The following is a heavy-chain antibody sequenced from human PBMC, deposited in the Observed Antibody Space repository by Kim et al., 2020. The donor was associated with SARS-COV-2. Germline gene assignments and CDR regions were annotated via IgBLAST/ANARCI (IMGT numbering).Heavy chain of an antibody. J-gene: IGHJ4*01. V-gene: IGHV3-15*01. D-gene: IGHD6-25*01. CDR1: GFTFSNAW. CDR3: TTDRSTNAAADPFDF. CDR2: ITSKSDDETT. Sequence: GGSLRLSCAASGFTFSNAWMSWVRQAPGKGLEWVGRITSKSDDETTDYATPVKDSFTISSDDTKNTLHLQRNSPKSAATAVYYCTTDRSTNAAADPFDF.